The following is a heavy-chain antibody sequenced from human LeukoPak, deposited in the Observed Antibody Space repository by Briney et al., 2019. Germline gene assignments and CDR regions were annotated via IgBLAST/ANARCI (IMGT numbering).Heavy chain of an antibody. J-gene: IGHJ6*02. D-gene: IGHD3-16*01. CDR2: IYHSGST. CDR3: ARDWAASGMDV. V-gene: IGHV4-30-2*01. Sequence: SETLSLTCAVSGGSISSGGYSWSWIRQPPGKGLEWIGYIYHSGSTYYNPSLKSRVTISVDRSKNQFSLKLSSVTAADTAVYYCARDWAASGMDVWGQGTMVTVSS. CDR1: GGSISSGGYS.